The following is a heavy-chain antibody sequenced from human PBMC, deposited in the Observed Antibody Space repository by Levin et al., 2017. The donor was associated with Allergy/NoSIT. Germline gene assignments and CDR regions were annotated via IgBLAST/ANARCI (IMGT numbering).Heavy chain of an antibody. J-gene: IGHJ3*02. CDR2: IYHSGST. D-gene: IGHD4-17*01. Sequence: SETLSLTCAVSGGSISSSNWWSWVRQPPGKGLEWIGEIYHSGSTNYNPSLKSRVTISVDKSKNQFSLKLSSVTAADTAVYYCARMEVTTVTTSAFDIWGQGTMVTVSS. CDR3: ARMEVTTVTTSAFDI. V-gene: IGHV4-4*02. CDR1: GGSISSSNW.